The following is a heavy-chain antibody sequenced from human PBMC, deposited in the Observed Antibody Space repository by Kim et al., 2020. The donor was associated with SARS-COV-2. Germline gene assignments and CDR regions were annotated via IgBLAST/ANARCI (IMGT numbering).Heavy chain of an antibody. Sequence: SVKVSCKASGDTFSNQAITWVRQAPGRGLEWMGAIIPVLGTTSYAPTFQDRITITADDFTGTAFLELTSLTSDDTAVYYCARDRRQSSARRYFFYYGLDLWGQGTTVSVSS. D-gene: IGHD3-16*01. CDR2: IIPVLGTT. CDR3: ARDRRQSSARRYFFYYGLDL. J-gene: IGHJ6*02. V-gene: IGHV1-69*13. CDR1: GDTFSNQA.